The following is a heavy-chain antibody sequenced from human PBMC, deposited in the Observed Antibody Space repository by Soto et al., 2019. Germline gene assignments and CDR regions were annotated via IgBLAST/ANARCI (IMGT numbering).Heavy chain of an antibody. CDR1: GGSFSGYY. J-gene: IGHJ2*01. Sequence: QVQLQKWGAGLLKPSETLSLTCAVYGGSFSGYYWSWVRQPPGKGLAWIGEITNSGGINYNPSLKSRVTMSLDTSKNQFSLRLNAVSDADTAVYYCARLFAGATGNWYFDLWGRGTLVTVSS. V-gene: IGHV4-34*01. D-gene: IGHD1-1*01. CDR2: ITNSGGI. CDR3: ARLFAGATGNWYFDL.